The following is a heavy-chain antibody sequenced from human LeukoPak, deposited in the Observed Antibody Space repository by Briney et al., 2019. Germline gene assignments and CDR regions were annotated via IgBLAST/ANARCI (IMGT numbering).Heavy chain of an antibody. V-gene: IGHV3-23*01. D-gene: IGHD3-22*01. CDR1: GFTFSSYA. J-gene: IGHJ4*02. CDR3: ARGGQYVLHYDSSGYPPRGH. CDR2: TNGSGGTT. Sequence: GGSLRLSSAASGFTFSSYAMSWVRHARAKGREWVSVTNGSGGTTYEADSVKGRFTISRDNTKNTLYLQMTSLRDEDTAVYYCARGGQYVLHYDSSGYPPRGHWGQGTLVTVSS.